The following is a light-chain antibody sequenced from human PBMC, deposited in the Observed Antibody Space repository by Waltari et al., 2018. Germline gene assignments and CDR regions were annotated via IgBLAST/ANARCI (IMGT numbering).Light chain of an antibody. Sequence: QSALTQPPSASGSPGQSVTISCTGTRSDVGAYDYVSWYQHHPGKAPKLIIFAVTNRPSGVPDRFSGFKSGNTASLTVSGLQADDEADYYCSSYAGSNNLVVFGGGTKLTVL. CDR1: RSDVGAYDY. J-gene: IGLJ2*01. V-gene: IGLV2-8*01. CDR3: SSYAGSNNLVV. CDR2: AVT.